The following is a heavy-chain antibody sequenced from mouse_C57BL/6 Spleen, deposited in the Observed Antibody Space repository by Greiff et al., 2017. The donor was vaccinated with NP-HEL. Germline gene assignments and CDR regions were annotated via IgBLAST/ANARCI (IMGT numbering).Heavy chain of an antibody. J-gene: IGHJ2*01. V-gene: IGHV1-15*01. Sequence: QVQLQQSGAELVRPGASVTLSCKASGYTFTDYEMHWVKQTPVHGLEWIGAIDPETGGTAYKQKFKGKAILTADKSSSTAYMELRSLTSEDSAVYYCTRSRRSSPYYFDYWGQGTTLTVSS. CDR3: TRSRRSSPYYFDY. D-gene: IGHD1-1*01. CDR1: GYTFTDYE. CDR2: IDPETGGT.